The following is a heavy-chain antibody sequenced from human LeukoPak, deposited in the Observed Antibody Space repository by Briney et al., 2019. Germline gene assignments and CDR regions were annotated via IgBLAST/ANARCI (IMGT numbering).Heavy chain of an antibody. D-gene: IGHD3-16*01. CDR2: IDISGST. CDR3: ARHEEGGGAFDY. J-gene: IGHJ4*02. CDR1: SGSISSGRYY. V-gene: IGHV4-61*02. Sequence: TLSLTCTVSSGSISSGRYYWSWIRQPAGKGLEWIGRIDISGSTYYNPSLKSRVTISVDTSKNQFSLKLNSVTAADTAVYYCARHEEGGGAFDYWGQGTLVTVSS.